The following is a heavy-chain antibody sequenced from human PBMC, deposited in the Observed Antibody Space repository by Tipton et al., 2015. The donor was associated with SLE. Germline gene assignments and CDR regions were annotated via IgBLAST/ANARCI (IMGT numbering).Heavy chain of an antibody. D-gene: IGHD3-9*01. CDR3: AKDGVEYDILTGGGDV. V-gene: IGHV3-30*02. CDR2: IRYDGSNK. Sequence: GSLRLSCAASGFTFSSYGMHWVRQAPGKGLEWVAFIRYDGSNKYYADSVKGRFTISRDNSKNTLYLQMNSLRAEDTAVYYCAKDGVEYDILTGGGDVWGQGTTVTVSS. CDR1: GFTFSSYG. J-gene: IGHJ6*02.